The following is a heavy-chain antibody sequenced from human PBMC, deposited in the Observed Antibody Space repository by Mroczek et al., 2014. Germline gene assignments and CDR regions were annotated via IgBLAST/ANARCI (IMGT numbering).Heavy chain of an antibody. V-gene: IGHV4-34*01. J-gene: IGHJ5*02. CDR3: ARGHRGFIAVAGRWCDP. D-gene: IGHD6-19*01. CDR1: GGSFSGYY. Sequence: QVQLQQWGAGLLKPSETLSLTCAVYGGSFSGYYWSWIRQPPGKGLEWIGEINHSGSTNYNPSLKSRVTISVDTSKNQFSLKLSSVTAADTAVYYCARGHRGFIAVAGRWCDPWGQGTLVTVSS. CDR2: INHSGST.